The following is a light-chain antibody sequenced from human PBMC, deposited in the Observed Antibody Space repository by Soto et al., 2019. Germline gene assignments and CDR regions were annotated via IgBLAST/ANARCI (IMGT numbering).Light chain of an antibody. J-gene: IGLJ2*01. V-gene: IGLV2-14*01. Sequence: QAVLTQPASVSGSAGQSITISCTGTSSDVGGYNHVSWYQHSPGKAPKLILFAVSDRPSGVSHRFSGSKSGNTASLTISGLQAEDEADYYCCSYTSLSTVVFGGGTKLTVL. CDR1: SSDVGGYNH. CDR3: CSYTSLSTVV. CDR2: AVS.